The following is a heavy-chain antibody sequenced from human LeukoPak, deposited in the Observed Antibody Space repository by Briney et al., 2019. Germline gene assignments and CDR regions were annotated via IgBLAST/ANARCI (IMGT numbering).Heavy chain of an antibody. CDR1: GYTFTGYY. CDR2: INPNSGGT. V-gene: IGHV1-2*02. J-gene: IGHJ5*02. Sequence: ASVKVSCKASGYTFTGYYMHWVRQAPGQGLEWMGWINPNSGGTNYAQKFQGRVTMTRDTSISTAYMELSRLRSDDTAVYYCARGRTMVRGVIHNWFDPWGQGTLVTVSS. CDR3: ARGRTMVRGVIHNWFDP. D-gene: IGHD3-10*01.